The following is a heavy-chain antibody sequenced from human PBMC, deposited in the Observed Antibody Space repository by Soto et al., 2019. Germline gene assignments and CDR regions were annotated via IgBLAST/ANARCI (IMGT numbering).Heavy chain of an antibody. J-gene: IGHJ4*02. CDR1: GESLNYFY. V-gene: IGHV4-34*01. CDR2: FYDGGST. Sequence: SETLSITCAVYGESLNYFYWSWIRQALGKRLERIGEFYDGGSTSYNPSVKSRVTISAARSSNQFSLRMTSMTAADTAVYYCARGKWADRFANWGQG. D-gene: IGHD1-26*01. CDR3: ARGKWADRFAN.